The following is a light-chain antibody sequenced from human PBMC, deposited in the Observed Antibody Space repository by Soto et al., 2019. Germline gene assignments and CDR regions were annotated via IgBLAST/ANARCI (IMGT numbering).Light chain of an antibody. V-gene: IGLV2-23*02. J-gene: IGLJ3*02. CDR2: EVS. CDR1: SSDVGSYNL. Sequence: QSVLTQPASVSGSPGQSITISCTGTSSDVGSYNLVSWYQQHPGKAPKLMIYEVSNRPSGVSNRFSGSKSGNTASLTISGLQAEDEADYYCCSYAGSSTLWVFGGGTQLTVL. CDR3: CSYAGSSTLWV.